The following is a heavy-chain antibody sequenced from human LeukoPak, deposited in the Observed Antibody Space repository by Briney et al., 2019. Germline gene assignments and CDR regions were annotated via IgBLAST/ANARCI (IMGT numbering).Heavy chain of an antibody. CDR1: GGTFSSYA. CDR2: IIPIFGTA. J-gene: IGHJ6*02. D-gene: IGHD3-10*01. CDR3: ARDGGSGNDWYFYGMDV. V-gene: IGHV1-69*05. Sequence: ASVKVSCKASGGTFSSYAISWVRQAPGQGLEWMGGIIPIFGTANYAQKFQGRVTITTDESTSTAYMELSSLRSEDTAVYYCARDGGSGNDWYFYGMDVWGQGTTVTVSS.